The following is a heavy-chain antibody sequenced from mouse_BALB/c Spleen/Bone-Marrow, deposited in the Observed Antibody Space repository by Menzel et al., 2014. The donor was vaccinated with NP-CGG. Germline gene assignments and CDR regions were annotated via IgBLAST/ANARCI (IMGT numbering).Heavy chain of an antibody. J-gene: IGHJ3*01. CDR1: GFTFSDYY. D-gene: IGHD1-1*01. CDR3: AKYSGSAWVAF. Sequence: EVQLQQSGGGLVKPGGSLKLSCAASGFTFSDYYMYWVRQTPEKRLERVATISDGGSYTYYPDSVKGRFTISRDNAKNNLCLQKNSLKSEDTDMYYCAKYSGSAWVAFWGQGGLGTASA. V-gene: IGHV5-4*02. CDR2: ISDGGSYT.